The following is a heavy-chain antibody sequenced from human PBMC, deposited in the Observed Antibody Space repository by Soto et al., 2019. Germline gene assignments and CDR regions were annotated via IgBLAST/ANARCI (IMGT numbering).Heavy chain of an antibody. Sequence: SETLSLTCSVSGYFISSGSYWACIRQPPGKGPEWIASIYHGGTTFYNPSLKSRITISVDTSNNQFSLKLTSVTAADTAVDYCARVHVMVVAGSTFDYWGHGTLVTVSS. V-gene: IGHV4-38-2*02. CDR3: ARVHVMVVAGSTFDY. CDR2: IYHGGTT. J-gene: IGHJ4*01. CDR1: GYFISSGSY. D-gene: IGHD6-19*01.